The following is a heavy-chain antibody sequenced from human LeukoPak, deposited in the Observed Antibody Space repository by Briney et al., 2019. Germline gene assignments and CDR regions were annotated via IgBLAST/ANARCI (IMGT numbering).Heavy chain of an antibody. CDR3: ARTGSSGWYAFDI. D-gene: IGHD6-19*01. Sequence: GGSLRLSCAASGFTVSSNYMSWVRQAPGKGXEWVSIIYSDGSTYYADSVKGRFTISRDNSKNTLYLQMNRLRAEDTAVYYCARTGSSGWYAFDIWGQGTMVTVSS. J-gene: IGHJ3*02. CDR2: IYSDGST. V-gene: IGHV3-66*01. CDR1: GFTVSSNY.